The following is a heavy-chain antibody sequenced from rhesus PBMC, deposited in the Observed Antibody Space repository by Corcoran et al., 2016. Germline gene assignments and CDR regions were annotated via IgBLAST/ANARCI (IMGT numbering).Heavy chain of an antibody. CDR2: INGNSGNT. V-gene: IGHV4-80*01. D-gene: IGHD1-44*02. J-gene: IGHJ4*01. CDR1: GASISSHG. CDR3: ARESGEGY. Sequence: QVQLQESGPGLVKPSETLSLTCDVAGASISSHGWSWVRQPPGKGLEWIGEINGNSGNTYYNPSLKSRLYISKDASKNQFSLKLSSVTAADTAVYYCARESGEGYWGQGVLVTVSS.